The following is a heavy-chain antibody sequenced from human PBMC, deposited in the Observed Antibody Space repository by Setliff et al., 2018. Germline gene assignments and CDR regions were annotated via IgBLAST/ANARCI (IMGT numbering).Heavy chain of an antibody. CDR2: INPNSGGT. CDR3: ARGLLWFGEPQPDY. CDR1: AYTFTGYY. D-gene: IGHD3-10*01. V-gene: IGHV1-2*06. Sequence: GASVKVSCKASAYTFTGYYIHWVRQAPGQGLEWMGRINPNSGGTNYAQKFQGRVTMTRDTSISTAYMELSSLKSDDTAMYYCARGLLWFGEPQPDYWGQGTLVTVSS. J-gene: IGHJ4*02.